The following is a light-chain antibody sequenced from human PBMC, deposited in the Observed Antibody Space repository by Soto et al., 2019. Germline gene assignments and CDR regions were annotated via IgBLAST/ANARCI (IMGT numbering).Light chain of an antibody. Sequence: EIVLTQSPGTLSLSPGERATLSCRASQSVTSSYLAWYQQKPGQAPRLLIYGASSRATGIPDRFSGSESGTDFTLTISRLEPEDFAVYYCQAYGSSRTFGQGTKVEIK. V-gene: IGKV3-20*01. CDR1: QSVTSSY. CDR3: QAYGSSRT. CDR2: GAS. J-gene: IGKJ1*01.